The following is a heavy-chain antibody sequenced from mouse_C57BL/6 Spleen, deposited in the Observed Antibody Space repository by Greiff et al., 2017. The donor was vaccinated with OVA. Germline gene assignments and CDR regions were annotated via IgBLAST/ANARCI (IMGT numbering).Heavy chain of an antibody. Sequence: QVQLQQPGAELVMPGASVKLSCKASGYTFTSYWMHWVKQRPGQGLEWIGEIDPSDSYTNYNQQFKGKSTLTVDNSSSTAYMQLSSLTSEDSAVYYCARRGGILLRFDYWGQGTTLTVSS. CDR3: ARRGGILLRFDY. V-gene: IGHV1-69*01. J-gene: IGHJ2*01. CDR2: IDPSDSYT. D-gene: IGHD1-1*01. CDR1: GYTFTSYW.